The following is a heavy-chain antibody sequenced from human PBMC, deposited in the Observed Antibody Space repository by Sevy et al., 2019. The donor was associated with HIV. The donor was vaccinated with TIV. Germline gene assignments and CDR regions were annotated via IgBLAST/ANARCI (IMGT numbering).Heavy chain of an antibody. Sequence: GGTLRLSCRASGFTFDDYTMSWVRQAPGQGMEWVAFSRSKAYGGTTEYAASVKGRFTISRDESKSIAYLQMNSLKTEDTAVYYCTRVEGAADWGMDVWGQGTTVTVSS. D-gene: IGHD1-26*01. V-gene: IGHV3-49*04. CDR1: GFTFDDYT. J-gene: IGHJ6*02. CDR3: TRVEGAADWGMDV. CDR2: SRSKAYGGTT.